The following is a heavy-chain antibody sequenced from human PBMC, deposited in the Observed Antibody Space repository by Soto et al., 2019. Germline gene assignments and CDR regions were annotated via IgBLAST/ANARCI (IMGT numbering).Heavy chain of an antibody. D-gene: IGHD5-12*01. CDR2: ISWNSGSI. CDR3: AKLPRLGSGYQNDY. J-gene: IGHJ4*02. Sequence: GGSLRLSCAASGFAFDDYAMHWVRQAPGKGLEWVSGISWNSGSIGYADSVKGRFTISRDDAKNSLYLQMNSLRAEDTALYYCAKLPRLGSGYQNDYWGKGTLVTVSS. CDR1: GFAFDDYA. V-gene: IGHV3-9*01.